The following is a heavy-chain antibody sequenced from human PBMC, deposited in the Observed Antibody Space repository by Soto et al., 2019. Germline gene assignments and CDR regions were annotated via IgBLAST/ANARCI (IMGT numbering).Heavy chain of an antibody. Sequence: EVQVVESGGGVVEPGGSLRLSCAASGFTLSAYDMHWVRHAEGKGLEWVSALGAADDPYYLVSVKGRFTISRENAKNSLYLQMNNLRAGDTAVYYCARAYSGRLPRRADYYYAMDVWGQGTTVTVSS. D-gene: IGHD2-15*01. CDR3: ARAYSGRLPRRADYYYAMDV. CDR2: LGAADDP. J-gene: IGHJ6*02. V-gene: IGHV3-13*05. CDR1: GFTLSAYD.